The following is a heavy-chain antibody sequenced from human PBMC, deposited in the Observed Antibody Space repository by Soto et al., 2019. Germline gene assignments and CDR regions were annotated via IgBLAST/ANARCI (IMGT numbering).Heavy chain of an antibody. CDR3: AKDSTGVTFIFDY. J-gene: IGHJ4*02. Sequence: QAGGSLRLSCAASVFTFFTYAMSWVRQAPGKGLEWVSSITDSGDSTYYADSVKGRFTISRDNSKNKLYLQMKSLRAEETAVYYCAKDSTGVTFIFDYWGQGNLVTVSS. CDR2: ITDSGDST. V-gene: IGHV3-23*01. CDR1: VFTFFTYA. D-gene: IGHD4-4*01.